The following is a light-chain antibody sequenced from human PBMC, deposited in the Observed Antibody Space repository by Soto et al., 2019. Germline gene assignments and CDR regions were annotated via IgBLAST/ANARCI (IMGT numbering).Light chain of an antibody. J-gene: IGLJ2*01. CDR1: SSDVGAYNY. CDR2: DVT. V-gene: IGLV2-8*01. Sequence: QSALTQPPSASGSPGQSVTISCTGTSSDVGAYNYVSWYQQHPGKAPKLIISDVTKRPSGVPDRFSGSKSGNTASLTVSGLQVEDEAHYYCSSYGGSYNYVLFGGGTKLTVL. CDR3: SSYGGSYNYVL.